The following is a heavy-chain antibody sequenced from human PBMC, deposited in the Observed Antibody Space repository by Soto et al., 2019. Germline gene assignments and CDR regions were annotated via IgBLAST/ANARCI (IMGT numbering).Heavy chain of an antibody. CDR3: ARTGGMDV. CDR2: INHSGNT. V-gene: IGHV4-34*01. CDR1: GGSFSGYY. Sequence: QVQLQQWGAGLLKPSETLSLTCAVYGGSFSGYYWSWLRKPPGKGPEWIGEINHSGNTKYNPSLESRVTISVDTSKNQFSLKLNSVSAADTAVYYCARTGGMDVWSQGATVTVSS. J-gene: IGHJ6*02.